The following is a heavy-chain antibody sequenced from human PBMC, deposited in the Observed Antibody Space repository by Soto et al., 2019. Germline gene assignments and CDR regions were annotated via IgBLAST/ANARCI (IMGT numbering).Heavy chain of an antibody. J-gene: IGHJ6*02. D-gene: IGHD2-2*02. CDR3: AREYTAWLLAYGLDV. CDR2: ISSRSDI. V-gene: IGHV3-21*01. Sequence: GGSLRLSCVGSGFTFSTYSINWVRQAPGKGLEWVSSISSRSDIYYADSAKGRFTISRDNAKNSVSLQMNSLRAEDTAVYYCAREYTAWLLAYGLDVWGQGTTVTVSS. CDR1: GFTFSTYS.